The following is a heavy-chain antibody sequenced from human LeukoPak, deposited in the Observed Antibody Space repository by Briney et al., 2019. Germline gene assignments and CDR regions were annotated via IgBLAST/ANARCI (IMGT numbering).Heavy chain of an antibody. CDR3: ARRIQYCSGGNCYFFWFDP. CDR1: GGSISSYY. Sequence: SETLSLTCTVSGGSISSYYWSWIRQPAGKGLEWIGRIYTSGSTNYNPSLKSRVTISVDTSKNQFSLQLSSVTAADTALYYCARRIQYCSGGNCYFFWFDPWGQGTLVTVSS. J-gene: IGHJ5*02. V-gene: IGHV4-4*07. CDR2: IYTSGST. D-gene: IGHD2-15*01.